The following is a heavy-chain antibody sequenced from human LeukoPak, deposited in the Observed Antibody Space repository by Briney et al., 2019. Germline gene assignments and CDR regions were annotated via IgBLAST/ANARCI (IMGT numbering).Heavy chain of an antibody. CDR2: INHSGST. D-gene: IGHD6-13*01. V-gene: IGHV4-34*01. Sequence: PSETLSLTCAVYGGSFSGYYWSWIRHPPGKGLEWIGEINHSGSTNYNPSLKSRVTISVDTSKNQFSLKLNSVTAADTAVYYCARVGAAAGFNFDYWGQGTLVTVSS. CDR3: ARVGAAAGFNFDY. CDR1: GGSFSGYY. J-gene: IGHJ4*02.